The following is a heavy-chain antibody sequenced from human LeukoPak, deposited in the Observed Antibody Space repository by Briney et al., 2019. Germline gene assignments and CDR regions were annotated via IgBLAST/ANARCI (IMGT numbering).Heavy chain of an antibody. J-gene: IGHJ5*02. CDR1: GFTFSSYG. Sequence: PGRSLRLSCAASGFTFSSYGMHWVRQAPGKGLEWVAVIWYDGSNKYYADSVKGRFTISRDNAKNSLYLQMNSLRAEDTAVYYCARDRDSGYDKRAAGMHWFDPWGQGTLVTVSS. CDR2: IWYDGSNK. V-gene: IGHV3-33*01. CDR3: ARDRDSGYDKRAAGMHWFDP. D-gene: IGHD5-12*01.